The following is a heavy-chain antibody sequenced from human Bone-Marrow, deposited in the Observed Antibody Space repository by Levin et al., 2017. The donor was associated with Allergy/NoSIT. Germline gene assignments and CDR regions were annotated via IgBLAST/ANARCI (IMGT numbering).Heavy chain of an antibody. V-gene: IGHV3-23*01. Sequence: AGGSLSLSCTASGFTFSTYAMSWVRQAPGKGLEWVSSISGGGGRTDYADSVKGRFTISRDNSKNTLYLQMNSLRVEDTAVYYCAKGMELWDIIAVGPPFDYWGQGTLVTVSS. CDR2: ISGGGGRT. CDR3: AKGMELWDIIAVGPPFDY. D-gene: IGHD6-19*01. CDR1: GFTFSTYA. J-gene: IGHJ4*02.